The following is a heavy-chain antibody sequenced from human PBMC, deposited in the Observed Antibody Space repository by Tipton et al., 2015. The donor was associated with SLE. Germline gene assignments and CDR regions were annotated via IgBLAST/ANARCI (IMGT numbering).Heavy chain of an antibody. CDR1: GYTFVNYD. CDR3: ARGRMGTLTDAFDI. D-gene: IGHD1-1*01. CDR2: MNPNSGNT. Sequence: QSGAEVKKPGASVGVSCEASGYTFVNYDINWVRQATGQGLEWMGWMNPNSGNTGYAQKLQGRVTITTNTSISTSYMELTSLTSGDAAVYYCARGRMGTLTDAFDIWGQGTMVTVSS. V-gene: IGHV1-8*01. J-gene: IGHJ3*02.